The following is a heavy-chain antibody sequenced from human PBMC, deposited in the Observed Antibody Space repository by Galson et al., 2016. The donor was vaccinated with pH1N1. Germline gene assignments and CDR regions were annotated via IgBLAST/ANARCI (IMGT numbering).Heavy chain of an antibody. D-gene: IGHD3-16*01. CDR2: ISTRGST. J-gene: IGHJ3*01. Sequence: TLSLTCTVSGDSISTGTYYWRWIRQPDGKGLEWLGRISTRGSTTYNPSLKGRVTISVDTSRNQFSLRLSSVTAPDTALYYCARRGVFTSDAFHVWGQGTMVTVSS. V-gene: IGHV4-61*02. CDR1: GDSISTGTYY. CDR3: ARRGVFTSDAFHV.